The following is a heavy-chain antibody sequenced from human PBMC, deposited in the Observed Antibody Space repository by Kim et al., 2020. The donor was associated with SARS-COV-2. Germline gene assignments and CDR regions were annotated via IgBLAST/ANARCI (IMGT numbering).Heavy chain of an antibody. Sequence: GRFTISRENSKNTLFMQMNSLRAEDTAVYYCARSGRPGEPLVNYYYYGMDVWGQGTTVTVSS. D-gene: IGHD1-26*01. J-gene: IGHJ6*02. CDR3: ARSGRPGEPLVNYYYYGMDV. V-gene: IGHV3-23*01.